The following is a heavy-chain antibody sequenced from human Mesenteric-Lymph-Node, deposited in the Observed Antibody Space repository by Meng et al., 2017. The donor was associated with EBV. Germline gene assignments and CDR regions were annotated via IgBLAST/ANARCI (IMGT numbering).Heavy chain of an antibody. CDR3: VGSGVVVATLDF. CDR2: IWYDGTKT. CDR1: GFTFSRYG. Sequence: QVQLGDSGGGVVQPGRSLRLSCAASGFTFSRYGMHWVRQAPGKGLEWVAVIWYDGTKTYYAESVEGRFTISRDNSKNTLYLQMNSLRVEDTAVYYCVGSGVVVATLDFWGQGTLVTVSS. J-gene: IGHJ4*02. D-gene: IGHD2-15*01. V-gene: IGHV3-33*01.